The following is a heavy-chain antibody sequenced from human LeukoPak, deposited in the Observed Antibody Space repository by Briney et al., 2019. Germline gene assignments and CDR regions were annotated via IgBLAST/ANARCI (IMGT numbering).Heavy chain of an antibody. Sequence: PGGSLRLSCAASGFTFSSYAMSWVRQAPGKGLEWVSAISGSGGSTYYADSVKGRVTISRDNAKNTLYLQMNSLRAEDTAVYYCAKHSTMVRGINYYYYMDVWGKGTTVTVSS. J-gene: IGHJ6*03. CDR3: AKHSTMVRGINYYYYMDV. CDR1: GFTFSSYA. CDR2: ISGSGGST. V-gene: IGHV3-23*01. D-gene: IGHD3-10*01.